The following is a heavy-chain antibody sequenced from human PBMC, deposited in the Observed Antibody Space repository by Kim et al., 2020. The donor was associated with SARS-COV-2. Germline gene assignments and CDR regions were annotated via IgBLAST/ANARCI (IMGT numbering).Heavy chain of an antibody. J-gene: IGHJ3*01. CDR1: GYDFPSNW. Sequence: GESLKISCKTSGYDFPSNWIAWVRQMPGKGLEWVGSIYPGDSDTRYSPSFRGHVTLSADKSISTTYVQWDSLKASDTAIYYCARPLYYFDRSAYYPDAFDVWGQGTVVTVS. CDR3: ARPLYYFDRSAYYPDAFDV. CDR2: IYPGDSDT. D-gene: IGHD3-22*01. V-gene: IGHV5-51*01.